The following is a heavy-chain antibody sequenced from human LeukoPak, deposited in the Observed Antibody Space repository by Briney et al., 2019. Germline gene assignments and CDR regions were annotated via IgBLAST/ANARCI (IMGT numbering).Heavy chain of an antibody. Sequence: PGGSLRLSCAASGFTFSSYAMHWVRQAPGKGLEWVAVISYDGSNKYYADSVKGRFTISRDNAKNSLYLQMNSLRAEDTAVYYCARDPTDTAMVTGDYWGQGTLVTVSS. D-gene: IGHD5-18*01. CDR2: ISYDGSNK. J-gene: IGHJ4*02. V-gene: IGHV3-30-3*01. CDR3: ARDPTDTAMVTGDY. CDR1: GFTFSSYA.